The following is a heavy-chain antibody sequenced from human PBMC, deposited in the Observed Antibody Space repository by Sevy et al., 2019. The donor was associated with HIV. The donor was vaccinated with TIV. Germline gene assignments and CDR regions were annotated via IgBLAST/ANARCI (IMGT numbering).Heavy chain of an antibody. V-gene: IGHV3-30-3*01. CDR1: GFTFSSYA. J-gene: IGHJ4*02. CDR2: ISYDGSNK. CDR3: ARDGQGFHY. Sequence: GGSLRLSCAASGFTFSSYAMHWVRQAPGKGLEWVAVISYDGSNKYYADSVKGRFTISRDNSKNTLYLQMNSLRAEDTAVYYCARDGQGFHYWGQGTLVTVSS.